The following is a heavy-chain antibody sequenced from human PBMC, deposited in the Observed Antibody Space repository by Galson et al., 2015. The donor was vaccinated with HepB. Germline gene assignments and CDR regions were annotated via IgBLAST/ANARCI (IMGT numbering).Heavy chain of an antibody. CDR2: ISYDGSTI. D-gene: IGHD6-19*01. V-gene: IGHV3-30*04. Sequence: SLRLSCAASGFTFSSYAMHWVRQAPGKGLEWLAVISYDGSTIFYADSVKGRFTISRGNSKNTLYLHMDSLGTDDTAVYYCARRVLPGRGAWYGLGYWGQGTLVTVSS. CDR3: ARRVLPGRGAWYGLGY. CDR1: GFTFSSYA. J-gene: IGHJ4*02.